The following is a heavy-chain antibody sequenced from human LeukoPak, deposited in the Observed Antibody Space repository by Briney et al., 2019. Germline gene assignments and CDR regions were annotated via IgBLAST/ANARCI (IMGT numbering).Heavy chain of an antibody. CDR1: GFTFSSYS. J-gene: IGHJ4*02. Sequence: GGSLRLSCAASGFTFSSYSMNWVRQAPGKGLEWVANIKEDGSDKYYVDSVKGRFTISRDNAKNSLFLQMNSLRAEDTAVYYCARDTGYNTFDYWGQGTLVTVSS. CDR2: IKEDGSDK. D-gene: IGHD5-24*01. V-gene: IGHV3-7*05. CDR3: ARDTGYNTFDY.